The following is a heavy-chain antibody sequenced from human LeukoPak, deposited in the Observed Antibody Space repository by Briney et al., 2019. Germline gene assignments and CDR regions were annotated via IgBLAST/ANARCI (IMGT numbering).Heavy chain of an antibody. CDR2: ISGSGGST. CDR1: GFTFSSYG. Sequence: GGSLRLSCAASGFTFSSYGMHWVRQAPGKGLEWVSAISGSGGSTYYAESVKGRFTISRDNSKNTLYLQMNSLRAEDTAVYYCAKDDHGGSGWRDYFDYWGQGTLVTVSS. D-gene: IGHD6-19*01. J-gene: IGHJ4*02. CDR3: AKDDHGGSGWRDYFDY. V-gene: IGHV3-23*01.